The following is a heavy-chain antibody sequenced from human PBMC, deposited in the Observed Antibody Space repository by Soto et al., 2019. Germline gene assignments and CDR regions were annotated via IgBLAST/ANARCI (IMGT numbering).Heavy chain of an antibody. CDR1: GYTFTSYD. Sequence: ASVKVSCKASGYTFTSYDISWVRQAPGQGLEWMGWISAYNGNTNYAQKLQGRVTMTTDTSTSTAYMELRSLRSDDTAVYYCAREPGYCSSTSCYPSNYYYGMDVWGQGTTVTVSS. J-gene: IGHJ6*02. CDR3: AREPGYCSSTSCYPSNYYYGMDV. CDR2: ISAYNGNT. D-gene: IGHD2-2*01. V-gene: IGHV1-18*01.